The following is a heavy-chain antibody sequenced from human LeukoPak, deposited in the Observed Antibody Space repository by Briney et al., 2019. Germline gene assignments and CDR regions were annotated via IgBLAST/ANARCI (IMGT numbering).Heavy chain of an antibody. D-gene: IGHD4-17*01. J-gene: IGHJ4*02. CDR3: SKKGQNEDYGKPD. V-gene: IGHV3-23*01. CDR1: GFTFSSYA. Sequence: TGGSLRLSCAASGFTFSSYAMTWVRQAPGKGLEWVSVVSATAGTKYYADSVKGRFTITRDNSRSTLYLQMNSLRAEDTAVYYCSKKGQNEDYGKPDWGQGTLVTVSS. CDR2: VSATAGTK.